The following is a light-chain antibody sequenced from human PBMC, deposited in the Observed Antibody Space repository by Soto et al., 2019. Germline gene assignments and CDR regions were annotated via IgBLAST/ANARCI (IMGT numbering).Light chain of an antibody. Sequence: DIQMTQSPSTLAASVGDRVTITCRASHFISNWLAWYQQKAGKAPNLLIYKASTLVSGVPSRFSGSGSGTDFTLTISSLHPDDSATYSCQQYDIFLTFGGGTQVEIK. CDR3: QQYDIFLT. CDR1: HFISNW. J-gene: IGKJ4*01. V-gene: IGKV1-5*03. CDR2: KAS.